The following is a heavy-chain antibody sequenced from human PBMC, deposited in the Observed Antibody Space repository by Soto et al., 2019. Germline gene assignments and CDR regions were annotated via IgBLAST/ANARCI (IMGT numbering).Heavy chain of an antibody. CDR2: IYYSGST. J-gene: IGHJ4*02. CDR3: ARHEAGDDSSGYYLTGDFDY. D-gene: IGHD3-22*01. V-gene: IGHV4-59*08. Sequence: QVQLQESGPGLVKPSETLSLTCTVSGGSISSYYWSWIRQPPGKGLEWIGYIYYSGSTNYNPSLKSRVTISVDTSKNQFSLKLSSVTAADTAVYYCARHEAGDDSSGYYLTGDFDYWGQGTLVTVSS. CDR1: GGSISSYY.